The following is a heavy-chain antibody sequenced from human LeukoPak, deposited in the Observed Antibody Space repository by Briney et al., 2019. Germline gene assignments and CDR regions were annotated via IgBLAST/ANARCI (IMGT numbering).Heavy chain of an antibody. D-gene: IGHD6-19*01. J-gene: IGHJ4*02. CDR2: INTNTGNP. CDR1: GYTFTSSA. CDR3: ATDLKKGDSGCFDY. Sequence: ASVKVSCKASGYTFTSSALNWVRQAPGQGLEWMGWINTNTGNPTYAQGFSGRFVFSLDTSVSTAYLHISSLEAEDTAIYYCATDLKKGDSGCFDYWGQGTLVTVSS. V-gene: IGHV7-4-1*02.